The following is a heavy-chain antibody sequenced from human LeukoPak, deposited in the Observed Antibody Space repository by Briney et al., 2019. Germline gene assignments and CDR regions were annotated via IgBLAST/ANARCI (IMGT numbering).Heavy chain of an antibody. CDR3: AKDWTPHNRVYDCLDA. CDR1: GFAFGVHA. D-gene: IGHD3-16*01. Sequence: PGGSLRLSCVGSGFAFGVHAMSWVRQAPGKGPEWVATIGSGADLFYAESVKGRFTISRDDPRNTVWLQMNCLRAEDTALYYCAKDWTPHNRVYDCLDAWGQGTQVTVSS. CDR2: IGSGADL. V-gene: IGHV3-23*01. J-gene: IGHJ5*02.